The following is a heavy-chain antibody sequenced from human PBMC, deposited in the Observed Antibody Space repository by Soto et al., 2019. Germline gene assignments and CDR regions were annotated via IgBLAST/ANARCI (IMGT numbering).Heavy chain of an antibody. J-gene: IGHJ4*02. D-gene: IGHD2-15*01. CDR3: ARDFCSGGSCYQNY. CDR1: GYTFTSYG. CDR2: ISAYNGNT. Sequence: ASVKVSCKASGYTFTSYGISWVRQAPGQGLEWMGWISAYNGNTNYAQKLQGRVTMTTDTSTSTAYMELRSLRSDDTAVYYCARDFCSGGSCYQNYWGQGTLVTVSS. V-gene: IGHV1-18*01.